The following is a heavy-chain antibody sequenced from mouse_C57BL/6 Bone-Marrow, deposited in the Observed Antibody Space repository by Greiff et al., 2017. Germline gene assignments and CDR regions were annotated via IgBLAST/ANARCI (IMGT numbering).Heavy chain of an antibody. CDR2: IWPGGGT. CDR3: ARDSSGPYYFDD. CDR1: GFSLTSSA. V-gene: IGHV2-9-1*01. D-gene: IGHD3-2*02. J-gene: IGHJ2*01. Sequence: VKLMESGPGLVAPSQSLSITCTVSGFSLTSSAISWVRQPPGKGLEWLGVIWPGGGTNYNSARKSRLSISKDNSKSQVFLKMNSLQTDDTARYYCARDSSGPYYFDDWGQGTTLTVSS.